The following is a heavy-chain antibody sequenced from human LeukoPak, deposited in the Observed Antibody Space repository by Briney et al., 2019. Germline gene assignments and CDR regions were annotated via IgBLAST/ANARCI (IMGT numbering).Heavy chain of an antibody. CDR3: ARVLAVAGTLFDH. CDR1: GYSFTSYW. Sequence: GESLKISCQGSGYSFTSYWIGWVRQMPGKGLEWMGIIYPGDSDTRYSPSFQGQVTISADKSISTAYLQWSSLKASDTAMYYCARVLAVAGTLFDHWGQGTLVTVSS. J-gene: IGHJ4*02. CDR2: IYPGDSDT. V-gene: IGHV5-51*01. D-gene: IGHD6-19*01.